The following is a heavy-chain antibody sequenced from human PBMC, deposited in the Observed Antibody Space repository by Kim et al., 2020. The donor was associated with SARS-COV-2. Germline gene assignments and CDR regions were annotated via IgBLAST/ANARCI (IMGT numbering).Heavy chain of an antibody. V-gene: IGHV4-61*07. D-gene: IGHD4-17*01. Sequence: KSRVTISVDTSKNQVSLKLSSVTAADTAVYYCARHDYSDYTHYDYGMDVWGQGTTVTVSS. J-gene: IGHJ6*02. CDR3: ARHDYSDYTHYDYGMDV.